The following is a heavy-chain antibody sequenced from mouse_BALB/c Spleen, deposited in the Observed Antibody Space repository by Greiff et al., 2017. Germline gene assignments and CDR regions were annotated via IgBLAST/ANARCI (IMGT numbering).Heavy chain of an antibody. V-gene: IGHV1S81*02. CDR1: GYTFTSYY. CDR2: INPSNGGT. J-gene: IGHJ2*01. CDR3: TRRDSYFDY. D-gene: IGHD3-3*01. Sequence: QVHVKQSGAELVKPGASVKLSCKASGYTFTSYYMYWVKQRPGQGLEWIGEINPSNGGTNFNEKFKSKATLTVDKSSSTAYMQLSSLTSEDSAVYYCTRRDSYFDYWGQGTTLTVSS.